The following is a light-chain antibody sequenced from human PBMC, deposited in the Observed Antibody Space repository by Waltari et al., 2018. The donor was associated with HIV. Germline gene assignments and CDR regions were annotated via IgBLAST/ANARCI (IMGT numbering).Light chain of an antibody. V-gene: IGLV2-14*03. J-gene: IGLJ2*01. CDR3: SSYTRQISVA. Sequence: QSALTQPPPVSGSPRQSTTITCTGTSVDLGAYNPVFWYQQYIDEPPKLLLFAVRNRPSGVARRFSASKAGNTASLTITGHQADDEAIYYCSSYTRQISVAFVGGTRVTV. CDR2: AVR. CDR1: SVDLGAYNP.